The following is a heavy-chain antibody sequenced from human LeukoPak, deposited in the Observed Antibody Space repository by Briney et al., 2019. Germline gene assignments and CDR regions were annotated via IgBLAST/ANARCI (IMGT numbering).Heavy chain of an antibody. D-gene: IGHD6-13*01. CDR3: ATSSRTYSSTDY. CDR2: IIPILGSA. J-gene: IGHJ4*02. V-gene: IGHV1-69*11. Sequence: SVKVSCKASGGTFSSYAISWVRQAPGQGLEWMGWIIPILGSANYAQSFQGRVTMTADESTSTAYMELSSLRSEDTAVYYRATSSRTYSSTDYWGQGTLVTVSS. CDR1: GGTFSSYA.